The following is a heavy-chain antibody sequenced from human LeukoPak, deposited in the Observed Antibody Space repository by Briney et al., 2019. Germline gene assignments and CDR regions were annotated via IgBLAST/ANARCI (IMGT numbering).Heavy chain of an antibody. D-gene: IGHD1-1*01. CDR3: AREANARFDY. V-gene: IGHV3-7*01. Sequence: SGGSLRLSCAASGFTFSSYWMSWLRQAPGKGLEWEATISQDGSEKFYVDSAKGRFTVSRDNAKTSLYLQMNSLRAEDTAVYYCAREANARFDYWGQGTLVTVSS. J-gene: IGHJ4*02. CDR1: GFTFSSYW. CDR2: ISQDGSEK.